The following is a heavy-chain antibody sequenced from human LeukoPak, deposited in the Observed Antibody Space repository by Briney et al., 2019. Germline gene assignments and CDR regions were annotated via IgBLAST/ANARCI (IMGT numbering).Heavy chain of an antibody. CDR1: GRTFTSYA. CDR3: ARSVTIFGVATWGY. V-gene: IGHV1-46*01. CDR2: INPSDGST. Sequence: ASVKVSCKASGRTFTSYAISWVRQAPGQGLEWMGIINPSDGSTTYAQKFQRRVSIPRDMSTSTIYMERSSLRSDDTAVYYCARSVTIFGVATWGYWGQGTPVTVSS. J-gene: IGHJ4*02. D-gene: IGHD3-3*01.